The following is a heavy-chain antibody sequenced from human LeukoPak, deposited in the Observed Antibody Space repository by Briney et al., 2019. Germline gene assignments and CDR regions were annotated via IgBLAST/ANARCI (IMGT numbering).Heavy chain of an antibody. J-gene: IGHJ4*02. CDR3: AKDASGYSYGYYDY. D-gene: IGHD5-18*01. V-gene: IGHV3-23*01. CDR1: GFTFSSYA. CDR2: ISGSGGST. Sequence: GSLRLSCAASGFTFSSYAMSWVRQAPGKGLEWVSAISGSGGSTYYADSVKGRFTISRDNSKNTLYLQMNSLRAENTAVYYCAKDASGYSYGYYDYWGQGTLVTVSS.